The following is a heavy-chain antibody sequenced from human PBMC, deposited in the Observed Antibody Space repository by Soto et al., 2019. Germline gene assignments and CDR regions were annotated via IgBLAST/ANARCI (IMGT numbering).Heavy chain of an antibody. D-gene: IGHD3-3*01. J-gene: IGHJ3*02. CDR1: GGTFSSYA. CDR2: IIPIFGTA. Sequence: QVQLVQSGAEVKKPGSSVKVSCKASGGTFSSYAIIWVRQAPGQGLEWMGGIIPIFGTANYAQKFQGRVTITADESTSTAYMELSSLRSEDTAVYYCARRGPYYDFWSGQPNAFDIWGQGTMVTVSS. V-gene: IGHV1-69*01. CDR3: ARRGPYYDFWSGQPNAFDI.